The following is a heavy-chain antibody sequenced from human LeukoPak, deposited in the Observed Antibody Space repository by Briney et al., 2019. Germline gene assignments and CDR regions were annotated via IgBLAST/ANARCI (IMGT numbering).Heavy chain of an antibody. CDR1: GYTFTGYY. CDR2: INPNSGGT. CDR3: ATPASYCSGTSCYTTIHTGYYYMDV. Sequence: ASVKVSCKASGYTFTGYYMHWVRQAPGQGLEWMGWINPNSGGTNYAQKFQGRVTMTRDTSISTAYMELSRLRSDDTAVYYCATPASYCSGTSCYTTIHTGYYYMDVWGKGTTVTVSS. D-gene: IGHD2-2*02. V-gene: IGHV1-2*02. J-gene: IGHJ6*03.